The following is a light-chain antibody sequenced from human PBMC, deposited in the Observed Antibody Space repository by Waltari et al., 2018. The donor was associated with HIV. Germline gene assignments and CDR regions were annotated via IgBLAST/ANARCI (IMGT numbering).Light chain of an antibody. CDR3: CSYTSSITGRG. J-gene: IGLJ1*01. Sequence: QSALTQPASVSGSPGQSITISCTGTSSDVGGYKYVSWYQQYPGKAPKLIIYDVTNRPSGVSNRFSGSKSGNTASLPISGLQAEDEADYYCCSYTSSITGRGFGTGTKVTVL. V-gene: IGLV2-14*03. CDR2: DVT. CDR1: SSDVGGYKY.